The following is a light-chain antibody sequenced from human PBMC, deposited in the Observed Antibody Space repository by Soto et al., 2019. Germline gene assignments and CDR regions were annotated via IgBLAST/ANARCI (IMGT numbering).Light chain of an antibody. Sequence: EIVLTQSPGTLSLSPGERATLSCRASQSLSSVYLAWYQQKPGQAPRLLIYGASSRVTGIPDRFSGSGSGTDFTLTISRLEPEDFAVYYCQQYHNSPVTFGQGTKVEIK. V-gene: IGKV3-20*01. CDR2: GAS. CDR3: QQYHNSPVT. J-gene: IGKJ1*01. CDR1: QSLSSVY.